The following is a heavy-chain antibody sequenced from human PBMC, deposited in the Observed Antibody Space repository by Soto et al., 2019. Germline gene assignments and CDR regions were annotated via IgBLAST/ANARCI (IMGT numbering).Heavy chain of an antibody. J-gene: IGHJ4*02. CDR1: GFTFRSNA. V-gene: IGHV3-23*01. Sequence: EVQLLESGGDLVQPGGSLRLSCAASGFTFRSNAMSWVRQAPGKGLEWVSAISGSGGSTFYADSLKGRFTISRDNSKNTLYLQMNILRAEDTAVDYCARACSGDSCYKDYWGQGTLVTVSS. CDR3: ARACSGDSCYKDY. D-gene: IGHD2-15*01. CDR2: ISGSGGST.